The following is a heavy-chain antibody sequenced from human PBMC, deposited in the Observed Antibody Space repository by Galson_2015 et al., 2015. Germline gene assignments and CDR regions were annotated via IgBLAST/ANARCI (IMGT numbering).Heavy chain of an antibody. J-gene: IGHJ4*02. D-gene: IGHD6-19*01. V-gene: IGHV4-38-2*01. CDR1: GYSITSGYY. Sequence: ETLSLTCAVSGYSITSGYYWAWIRQPPGKGLEWIGTISHRGSTYYNPSLKSRVTISVDTSKNQFSLRLTSVTAADTAVYYCARGPTISVGGTYFDYWGQGALVSVSS. CDR2: ISHRGST. CDR3: ARGPTISVGGTYFDY.